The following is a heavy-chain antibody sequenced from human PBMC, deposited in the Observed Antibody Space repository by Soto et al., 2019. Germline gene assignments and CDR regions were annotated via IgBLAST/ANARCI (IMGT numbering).Heavy chain of an antibody. D-gene: IGHD5-12*01. J-gene: IGHJ4*02. CDR1: GGSISSYNHF. V-gene: IGHV4-31*03. CDR3: ARDQFSGFQFDS. CDR2: IYYSGST. Sequence: FLTCIVSGGSISSYNHFWSWIRQQPGKGLEWIVFIYYSGSTSHNPSLKSRLTISVDTSKNQFSLKLRSVTAADTGVYYCARDQFSGFQFDSWGQGTLVTVSS.